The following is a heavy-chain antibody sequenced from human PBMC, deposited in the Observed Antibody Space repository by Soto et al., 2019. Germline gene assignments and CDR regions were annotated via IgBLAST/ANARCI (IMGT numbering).Heavy chain of an antibody. J-gene: IGHJ4*02. V-gene: IGHV5-51*01. CDR1: GYNFAGYW. D-gene: IGHD3-3*01. CDR3: ARGGVSTRTFDY. Sequence: PVESLKISCKGSGYNFAGYWISWLREMPGKGLELMGIIYPSDSDTRYRPSFQGQVTISADKSISSAYLQWSSLRASDTAMYYCARGGVSTRTFDYWGQGTPVTVSS. CDR2: IYPSDSDT.